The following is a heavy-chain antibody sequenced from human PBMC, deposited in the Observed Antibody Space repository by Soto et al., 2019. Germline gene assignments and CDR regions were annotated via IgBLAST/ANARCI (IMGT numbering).Heavy chain of an antibody. CDR3: ARTGHSGSYDF. J-gene: IGHJ4*02. CDR1: GYTFANYG. V-gene: IGHV1-3*01. D-gene: IGHD3-22*01. CDR2: INAGDGGT. Sequence: GASVKVSCKASGYTFANYGIHWVRQAPGQRLEWMGWINAGDGGTKYSENFQDRVTITRDTSASTVYLGLSSLSSEDTASHYCARTGHSGSYDFWGQGTLVTVSS.